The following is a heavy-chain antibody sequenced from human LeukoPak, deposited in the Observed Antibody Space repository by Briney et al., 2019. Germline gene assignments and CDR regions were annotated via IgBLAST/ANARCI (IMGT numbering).Heavy chain of an antibody. CDR3: APKAYRGGSYFDY. V-gene: IGHV3-30*03. CDR2: ISYDGSNK. J-gene: IGHJ4*02. D-gene: IGHD1-14*01. CDR1: GFTFSSYG. Sequence: SGGSLRLSCAASGFTFSSYGMHWVRQAPGKGLEWVAVISYDGSNKYYADSVKGRFTISRDNSKNTLHLQMNSLRAEDTAVYYCAPKAYRGGSYFDYWGQGTLVTVSS.